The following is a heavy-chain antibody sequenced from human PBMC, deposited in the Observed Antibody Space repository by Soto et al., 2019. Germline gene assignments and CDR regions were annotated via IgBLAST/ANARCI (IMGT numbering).Heavy chain of an antibody. CDR2: LDPEDGET. J-gene: IGHJ5*02. CDR3: AACYDDIAGKNWFDP. D-gene: IGHD3-9*01. V-gene: IGHV1-24*01. Sequence: ASVKVSCKVSGYTLTELSMHWLRQAPGKGLEWMGGLDPEDGETILGRNFQGRVTMTEDTSTDTAYMELSSLRTEDTAVYYCAACYDDIAGKNWFDPWGQGTLVTVSS. CDR1: GYTLTELS.